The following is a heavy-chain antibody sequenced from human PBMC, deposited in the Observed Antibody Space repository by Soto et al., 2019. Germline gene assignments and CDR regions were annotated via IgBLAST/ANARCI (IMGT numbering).Heavy chain of an antibody. Sequence: QTGGSLRLSCAASGFIVRDNFMIWVRQAPGKGLEWVSALYRGGVAYYADAVKGRFIVSRDNPENTLYLQMTSLGADDSAIYYCARALGEVPAHPRLDAFELWGQGTVVTVSS. V-gene: IGHV3-53*01. J-gene: IGHJ3*01. CDR1: GFIVRDNF. CDR3: ARALGEVPAHPRLDAFEL. CDR2: LYRGGVA.